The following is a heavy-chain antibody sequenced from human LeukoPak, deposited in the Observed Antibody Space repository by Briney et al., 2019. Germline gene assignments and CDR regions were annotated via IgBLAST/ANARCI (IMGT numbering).Heavy chain of an antibody. V-gene: IGHV3-30*02. Sequence: GGSLRLSCAASGFTFSSYGMHWVRQAPGKGLEWVAFVRYDGSNKYYADSAKGRFTISRDNSKNTMYLQMNSLRAEDTAVYYCAKDKGGSYGSLDYWGQGTPVTVSS. CDR3: AKDKGGSYGSLDY. D-gene: IGHD5-18*01. CDR2: VRYDGSNK. CDR1: GFTFSSYG. J-gene: IGHJ4*02.